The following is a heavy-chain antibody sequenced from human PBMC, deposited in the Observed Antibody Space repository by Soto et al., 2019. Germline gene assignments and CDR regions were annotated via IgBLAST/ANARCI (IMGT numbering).Heavy chain of an antibody. Sequence: ASVKFSWKDSGYRFTTHYIHWVRQAPGQGLEWIGRMNVDTGGTNYAHKFQGRVPMTRDTSIRTAYVEVSSVKSDDTAMYCCAREGNFALRGYSLGIDFWGK. J-gene: IGHJ6*04. CDR2: MNVDTGGT. D-gene: IGHD5-18*01. V-gene: IGHV1-2*06. CDR3: AREGNFALRGYSLGIDF. CDR1: GYRFTTHY.